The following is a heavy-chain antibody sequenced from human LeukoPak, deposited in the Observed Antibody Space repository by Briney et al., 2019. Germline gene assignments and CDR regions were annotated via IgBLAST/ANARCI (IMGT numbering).Heavy chain of an antibody. Sequence: PSETLSLTCTVSAYSISGGYFWGWIRQPPGKGLEWIGSISHSGSTYYNPSLKSRVTISVDMSKNHFSLKLSSVTAADTAVYYCARHSEMGYYGSGSYPNWFDPWGQGTLVTVSS. V-gene: IGHV4-38-2*02. J-gene: IGHJ5*02. D-gene: IGHD3-10*01. CDR3: ARHSEMGYYGSGSYPNWFDP. CDR1: AYSISGGYF. CDR2: ISHSGST.